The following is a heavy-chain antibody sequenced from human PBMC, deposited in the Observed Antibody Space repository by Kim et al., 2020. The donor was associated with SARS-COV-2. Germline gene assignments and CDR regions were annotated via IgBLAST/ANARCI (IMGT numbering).Heavy chain of an antibody. V-gene: IGHV3-11*01. J-gene: IGHJ4*02. CDR1: GFTFSDYY. CDR3: AREVIG. Sequence: GGSLRLSCAASGFTFSDYYIRWIRQAPGKGLEWVSYISSGGSSRYYADSVKGRFTISRDNAKNSLYLQMNSLRAEDTAVYYCAREVIGWGQGTLVTVSS. D-gene: IGHD3-22*01. CDR2: ISSGGSSR.